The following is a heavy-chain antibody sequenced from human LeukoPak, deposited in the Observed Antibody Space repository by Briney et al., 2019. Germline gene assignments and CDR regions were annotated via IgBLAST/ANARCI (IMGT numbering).Heavy chain of an antibody. CDR3: ARVRDSTLSVTWFDP. Sequence: GESLKISCQGSGYSFPGYWIAWVRQMPGKGLEWMGIIYPGDSNTRYSPSFQGQVIISADKSINTAYLQWSSLKASDTAMYYCARVRDSTLSVTWFDPWGQGTLVTVSS. CDR2: IYPGDSNT. D-gene: IGHD6-13*01. V-gene: IGHV5-51*01. J-gene: IGHJ5*02. CDR1: GYSFPGYW.